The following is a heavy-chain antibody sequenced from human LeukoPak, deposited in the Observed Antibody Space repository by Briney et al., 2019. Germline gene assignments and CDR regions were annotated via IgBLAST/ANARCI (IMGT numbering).Heavy chain of an antibody. D-gene: IGHD4-17*01. Sequence: GGSLRLSCAASGFTFSSYSMNWVRQAPGKGLEWVSAISSSSSYTYYADSVKGRFTISRDNAKNSLYLQMNSLRTEDTAVYYCARESGDYGDPGDYWGPGELVTASS. CDR2: ISSSSSYT. CDR1: GFTFSSYS. CDR3: ARESGDYGDPGDY. J-gene: IGHJ4*02. V-gene: IGHV3-21*01.